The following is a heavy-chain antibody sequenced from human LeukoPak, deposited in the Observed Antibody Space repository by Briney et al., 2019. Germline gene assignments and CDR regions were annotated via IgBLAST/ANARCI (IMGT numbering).Heavy chain of an antibody. Sequence: SGGSLRLSCAASGFTFSSYGMHWVRQAPGKGLEWVAVISYDGSNKYYADSVKGRFTISRDNSKNTLYLQMNSLRAEDTAVYYCARTPGGLDYGMDVWGQGTTVTVSS. CDR3: ARTPGGLDYGMDV. CDR2: ISYDGSNK. J-gene: IGHJ6*02. CDR1: GFTFSSYG. V-gene: IGHV3-30*03. D-gene: IGHD3/OR15-3a*01.